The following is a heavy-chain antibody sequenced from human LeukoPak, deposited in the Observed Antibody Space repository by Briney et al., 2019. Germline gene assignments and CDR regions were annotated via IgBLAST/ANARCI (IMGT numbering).Heavy chain of an antibody. J-gene: IGHJ5*02. CDR3: ARSRITAAGKNWFDP. V-gene: IGHV3-64*01. Sequence: GGSLRLSCAASGFTFSSYAMHWVRQAPGKGLEYVSAISSNGGSTYYANSVKGRFTISRDNSKNTLYLQMDSLRAEDTAVYYCARSRITAAGKNWFDPWGQGTLVTVSS. D-gene: IGHD6-13*01. CDR2: ISSNGGST. CDR1: GFTFSSYA.